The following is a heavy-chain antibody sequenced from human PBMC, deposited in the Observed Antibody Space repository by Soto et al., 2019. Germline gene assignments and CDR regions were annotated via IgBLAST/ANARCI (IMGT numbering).Heavy chain of an antibody. CDR2: IKRKRDGGTT. CDR3: TADTVPPDLFDY. Sequence: EVQLVESGGAWVKPGGPLRLSVAFFGLPSGNAWMTWFRQAPGRGRGWVGRIKRKRDGGTTDYAAPVKGRFTISRDDSENTLYLQMNSLKIEDTAVYYCTADTVPPDLFDYWGQGTLVTVSS. CDR1: GLPSGNAW. D-gene: IGHD4-4*01. J-gene: IGHJ4*02. V-gene: IGHV3-15*02.